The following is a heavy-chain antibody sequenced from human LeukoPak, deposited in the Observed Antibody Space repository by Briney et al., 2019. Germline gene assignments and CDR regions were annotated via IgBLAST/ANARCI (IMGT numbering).Heavy chain of an antibody. V-gene: IGHV3-30-3*01. CDR1: GFTFSDFY. D-gene: IGHD6-19*01. CDR3: ARERQWLAFDY. CDR2: ISYDGSNK. J-gene: IGHJ4*02. Sequence: GGSLRLSCAASGFTFSDFYMTWIRQAPGKGLEWVAVISYDGSNKYYADSVKGRFTISRDNSKNTLYLQMNSLRAEDTAVYYCARERQWLAFDYWGQGTLVTVSS.